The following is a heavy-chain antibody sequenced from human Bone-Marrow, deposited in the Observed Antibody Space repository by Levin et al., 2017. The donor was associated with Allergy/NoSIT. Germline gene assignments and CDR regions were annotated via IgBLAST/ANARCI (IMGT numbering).Heavy chain of an antibody. V-gene: IGHV4-38-2*01. J-gene: IGHJ4*02. CDR2: FFHGGNT. CDR1: GYSISSGYN. Sequence: RTSETLSLTCAVSGYSISSGYNWGWIRQSPGKGLEWIGYFFHGGNTYYNPSLKSRVTISVDTSKNQFSLTLTSVTAADTAVYYCARIGQLVRRFDIWGQGNLVTVSS. CDR3: ARIGQLVRRFDI. D-gene: IGHD6-6*01.